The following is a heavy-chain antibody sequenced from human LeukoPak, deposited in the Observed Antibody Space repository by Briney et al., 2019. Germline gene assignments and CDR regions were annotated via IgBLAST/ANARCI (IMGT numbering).Heavy chain of an antibody. D-gene: IGHD3-22*01. CDR3: ARDDYYDSSGHLFDY. J-gene: IGHJ4*02. CDR1: GFTFSDYY. Sequence: GGSLRLSCAAPGFTFSDYYMSWIRQAPGKGLEWVSYISSSGSTIYYADSVKGRFTISRDNAKNSLYLQMNSLRAEDTAVYYCARDDYYDSSGHLFDYWGQGTLVTVSS. V-gene: IGHV3-11*04. CDR2: ISSSGSTI.